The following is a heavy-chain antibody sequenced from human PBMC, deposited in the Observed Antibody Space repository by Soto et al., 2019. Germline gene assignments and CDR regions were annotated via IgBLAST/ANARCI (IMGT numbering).Heavy chain of an antibody. CDR3: ASPGYCSGGSCYPGAFDI. CDR2: IYHSGST. J-gene: IGHJ3*02. CDR1: SGSISSSNW. V-gene: IGHV4-4*02. Sequence: SETLSLTCAVSSGSISSSNWWSWVRQPPGKGLEWIGEIYHSGSTNYNPSLKSRVTISVDKSKNQFSLKLSSVTAADTAVYYCASPGYCSGGSCYPGAFDIWGQGTMVTVSS. D-gene: IGHD2-15*01.